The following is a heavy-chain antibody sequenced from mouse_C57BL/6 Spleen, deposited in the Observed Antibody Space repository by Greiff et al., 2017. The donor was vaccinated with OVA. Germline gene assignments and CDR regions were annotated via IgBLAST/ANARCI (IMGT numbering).Heavy chain of an antibody. CDR3: ARGGGMGNLAWFAY. CDR2: INPNNGGT. D-gene: IGHD2-1*01. CDR1: GYTFTDYN. V-gene: IGHV1-22*01. J-gene: IGHJ3*01. Sequence: VQLKQSGPELVKMSCKASGYTFTDYNMHWVKQSHGKSLEWIGYINPNNGGTSYNQKFKGKATLTVNKSSSTAYMELRSLTSEDSAVYYCARGGGMGNLAWFAYWGQGTLVTVSA.